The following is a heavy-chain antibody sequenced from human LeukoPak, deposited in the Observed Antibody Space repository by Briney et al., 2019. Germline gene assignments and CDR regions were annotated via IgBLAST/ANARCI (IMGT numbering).Heavy chain of an antibody. CDR2: IYSSGST. Sequence: PGGSLRLSCAATGFTVSSNYMSWVRQAPGKGLEWVSVIYSSGSTYYADSVQGRFTLSRDNSKNTLFLQMNSLRAEDTAVYYCARRSGENWGLGTLVTVSS. D-gene: IGHD7-27*01. CDR1: GFTVSSNY. J-gene: IGHJ4*02. V-gene: IGHV3-53*01. CDR3: ARRSGEN.